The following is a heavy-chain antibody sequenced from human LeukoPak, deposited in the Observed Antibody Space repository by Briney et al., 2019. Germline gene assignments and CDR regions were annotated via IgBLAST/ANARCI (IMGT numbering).Heavy chain of an antibody. CDR3: AKFWSGTYGRDAFDI. CDR1: GFTFSSYG. V-gene: IGHV3-30*18. CDR2: MSYDGSNK. D-gene: IGHD3-3*01. Sequence: GGSLRLSCAPSGFTFSSYGMHWVRQAPGKGLEWVAVMSYDGSNKYYADSVKGRFTISRDNSKNTLYLQMNSLRAGDTAVYYCAKFWSGTYGRDAFDIWGQGTMVTVSS. J-gene: IGHJ3*02.